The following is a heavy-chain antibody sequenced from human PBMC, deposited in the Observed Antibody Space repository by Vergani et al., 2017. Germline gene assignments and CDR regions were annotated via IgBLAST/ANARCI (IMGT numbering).Heavy chain of an antibody. V-gene: IGHV4-59*01. CDR2: IYYSGST. J-gene: IGHJ4*02. Sequence: QVQLQESGPGLVKPSETLSLTCTVSGGSISSYYWSWIRQPPGKGLEWIGYIYYSGSTNYNPSLKSRVTISVDTSKNQFSLKLSSVTAADTAVYYCARARGDFWSGYSETQTFDYWGQGTLVTVSS. D-gene: IGHD3-3*01. CDR3: ARARGDFWSGYSETQTFDY. CDR1: GGSISSYY.